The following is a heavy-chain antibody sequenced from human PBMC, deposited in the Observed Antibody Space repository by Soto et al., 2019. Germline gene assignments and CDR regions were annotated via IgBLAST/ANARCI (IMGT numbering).Heavy chain of an antibody. CDR2: IVVGSGNT. Sequence: SVKVSCKASGFTFTSSAVQWVRQARGQRLEWIGWIVVGSGNTNYAQKFQERVTITADESTSTAYMELSSLRSEDTAVYYCARSVGYYYDSSGYYKLDYWGQGTLVTVSS. D-gene: IGHD3-22*01. CDR3: ARSVGYYYDSSGYYKLDY. CDR1: GFTFTSSA. V-gene: IGHV1-58*01. J-gene: IGHJ4*02.